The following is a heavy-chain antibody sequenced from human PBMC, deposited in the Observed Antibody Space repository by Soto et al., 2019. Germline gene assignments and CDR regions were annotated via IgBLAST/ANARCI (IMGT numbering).Heavy chain of an antibody. CDR1: GLTVSSNY. CDR2: IYSDGTT. D-gene: IGHD3-10*01. Sequence: EVQLVESGGGLVQPGGSLRLSCAASGLTVSSNYMSWVRQAPGKGLEWLSVIYSDGTTYYGDSVKGRFTISRDNSKNTLYLQMTSLRAEDTAVYYCARAAGLYWGQGTLDSVSS. J-gene: IGHJ4*02. CDR3: ARAAGLY. V-gene: IGHV3-66*01.